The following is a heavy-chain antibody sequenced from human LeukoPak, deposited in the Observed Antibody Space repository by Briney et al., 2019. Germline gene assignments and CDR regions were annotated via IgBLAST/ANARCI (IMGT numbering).Heavy chain of an antibody. CDR2: IIPILGIA. J-gene: IGHJ4*02. CDR1: GGAFSSYT. V-gene: IGHV1-69*02. Sequence: SVKVSCKASGGAFSSYTISWVRQAPGQGLEWMGRIIPILGIANYAQKFQGRVTITADKSTGTAYMELSSLRSEDTAVYYCARAMGMGVVPAAILLDYWGQGTLVTVSS. CDR3: ARAMGMGVVPAAILLDY. D-gene: IGHD2-2*02.